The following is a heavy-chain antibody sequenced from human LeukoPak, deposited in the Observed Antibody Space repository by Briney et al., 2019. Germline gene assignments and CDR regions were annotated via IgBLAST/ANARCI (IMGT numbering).Heavy chain of an antibody. J-gene: IGHJ6*02. D-gene: IGHD3-22*01. CDR2: IYYSGST. Sequence: SETLSLTCTVSGGSISSSSYYWGWIRQPPGKGLEWIGSIYYSGSTYYNPSLKSRATISVDTSKNQFSLKLSSVTAADTAVYYCARPNYYDSSGYYSEHYYYGMDVWGQGTTVTVSS. CDR3: ARPNYYDSSGYYSEHYYYGMDV. CDR1: GGSISSSSYY. V-gene: IGHV4-39*01.